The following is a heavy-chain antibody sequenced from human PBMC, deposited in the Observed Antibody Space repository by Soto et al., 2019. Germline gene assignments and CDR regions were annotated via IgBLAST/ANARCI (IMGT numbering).Heavy chain of an antibody. CDR3: AKTRGYSGYVEA. CDR2: INHSGST. J-gene: IGHJ4*02. CDR1: GGSFSGYY. Sequence: SETLSLTCAVYGGSFSGYYWSWIRQPPGKGLEWIGEINHSGSTNYNPSLKSRVTISVDTSKNQFSLKLNSVTAADTAVYYCAKTRGYSGYVEAWGQGTLVTVSS. V-gene: IGHV4-34*01. D-gene: IGHD5-12*01.